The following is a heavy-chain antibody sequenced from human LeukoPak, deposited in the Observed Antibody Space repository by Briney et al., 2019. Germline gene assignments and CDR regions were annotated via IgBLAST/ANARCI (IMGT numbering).Heavy chain of an antibody. D-gene: IGHD4-17*01. CDR3: ARAAGNYGDYRAYYYMDV. Sequence: SETLSLTCTVSGGSIISSSYYWGWIRQPPGKGLEWIGEINHSGSTNYNPSLKSRVTISVDTSKNQFSLKLSSVTAADTAVYYCARAAGNYGDYRAYYYMDVWGKGTTVTVSS. CDR2: INHSGST. J-gene: IGHJ6*03. V-gene: IGHV4-39*07. CDR1: GGSIISSSYY.